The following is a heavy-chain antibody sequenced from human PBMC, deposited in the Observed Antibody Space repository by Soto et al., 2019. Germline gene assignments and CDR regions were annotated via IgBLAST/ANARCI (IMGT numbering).Heavy chain of an antibody. CDR2: INHSGST. D-gene: IGHD6-6*01. V-gene: IGHV4-34*01. CDR1: GESFSGYY. J-gene: IGHJ6*02. CDR3: AREGSSSFFYYYGVDV. Sequence: SETLSLTCAVYGESFSGYYWSWIRQPPGKGLEWLGEINHSGSTNYSPSLKSRVTISVDTSKNHFSLKLNSVTAADTAVYYCAREGSSSFFYYYGVDVWGQGTTVTVSS.